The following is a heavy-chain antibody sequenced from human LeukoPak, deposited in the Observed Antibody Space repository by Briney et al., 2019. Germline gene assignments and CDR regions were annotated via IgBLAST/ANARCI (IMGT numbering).Heavy chain of an antibody. CDR2: ISAYNGNT. J-gene: IGHJ4*02. D-gene: IGHD5-24*01. V-gene: IGHV1-18*01. CDR1: GGTFSSYA. CDR3: AREGDGYNNSPFDY. Sequence: ASVKVSCKASGGTFSSYAISWVRQAPGQGLEWMGWISAYNGNTNYAQKLQGRDTMTTDTSTSTAYMELRSLRSDDTAVYYCAREGDGYNNSPFDYWGQGTLVTVSS.